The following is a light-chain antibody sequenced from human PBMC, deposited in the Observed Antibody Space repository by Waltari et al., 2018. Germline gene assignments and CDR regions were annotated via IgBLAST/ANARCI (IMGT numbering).Light chain of an antibody. CDR2: GGS. CDR3: VQAIAFPYS. J-gene: IGKJ2*03. CDR1: QSLLHSNGNTY. V-gene: IGKV2-40*01. Sequence: DIVMTQTPLSLPITPGEPASISCRSSQSLLHSNGNTYLHWYLQKPGQSPQLLIYGGSNRASGVPDRFSCSRSGTDFTLKISKVEAEDVGVYYCVQAIAFPYSFGQGTKVEIK.